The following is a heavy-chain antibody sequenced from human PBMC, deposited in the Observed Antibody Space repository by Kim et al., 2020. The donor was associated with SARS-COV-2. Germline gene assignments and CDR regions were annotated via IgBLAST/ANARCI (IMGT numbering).Heavy chain of an antibody. CDR3: ARGFVVVTAIYDYYYYGMDV. CDR1: GYTFTSYG. D-gene: IGHD2-21*02. Sequence: ASVKVSCKASGYTFTSYGISWVRQAPGQGLEWMGWISAYNGNTNYAQKLQGRVTMTTDTSTSTAYMELRSLRSDDTAVYYCARGFVVVTAIYDYYYYGMDVWGQGTTVTVSS. CDR2: ISAYNGNT. J-gene: IGHJ6*02. V-gene: IGHV1-18*01.